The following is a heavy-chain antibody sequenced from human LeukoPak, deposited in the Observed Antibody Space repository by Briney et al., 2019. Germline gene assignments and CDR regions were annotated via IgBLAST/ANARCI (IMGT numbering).Heavy chain of an antibody. CDR3: ASGAGDDFWSGYYTVVGFDY. J-gene: IGHJ4*02. V-gene: IGHV3-11*04. CDR1: GFTFSDYY. CDR2: ISSSGSTI. Sequence: GGSLRLSCAASGFTFSDYYMSWIRQAPGKGLEWVSYISSSGSTIYYADSVKGRFSISRDNAKNSLYLQMNSLRAEDTAVYYCASGAGDDFWSGYYTVVGFDYWGQGTLVTVSS. D-gene: IGHD3-3*01.